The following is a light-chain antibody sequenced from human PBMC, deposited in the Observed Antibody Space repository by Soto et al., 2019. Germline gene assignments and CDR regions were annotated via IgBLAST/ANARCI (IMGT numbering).Light chain of an antibody. CDR3: QKCDYLPI. CDR1: HDITSY. J-gene: IGKJ3*01. Sequence: DIPMTQSPSSLSASVGDRVTIACQASHDITSYLNWYQHKPGKAPKLLIYDASILEAGVPSRFSGSGSETDFTFTISGLQPEDVATYYCQKCDYLPIFGPGTTVDFK. V-gene: IGKV1-33*01. CDR2: DAS.